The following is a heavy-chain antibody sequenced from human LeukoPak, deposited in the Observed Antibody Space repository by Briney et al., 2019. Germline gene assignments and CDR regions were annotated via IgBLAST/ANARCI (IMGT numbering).Heavy chain of an antibody. J-gene: IGHJ4*02. CDR3: AKGRWGIVVVTAMEYFDY. D-gene: IGHD2-21*02. V-gene: IGHV3-23*01. CDR2: ISGSGGST. Sequence: GGSLRLSCAASGFTFSTYAMRWVRQAPGKGLEWVSAISGSGGSTYYADSVKGRFTISRDNSKNTLYLQMNSLRAEDTAVYYCAKGRWGIVVVTAMEYFDYWGQGTLVTVSS. CDR1: GFTFSTYA.